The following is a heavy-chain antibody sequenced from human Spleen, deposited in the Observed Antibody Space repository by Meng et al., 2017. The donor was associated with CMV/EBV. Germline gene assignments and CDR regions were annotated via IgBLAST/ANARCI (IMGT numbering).Heavy chain of an antibody. CDR3: ARDRMLTYYYDTKRPTSASFDI. CDR2: TYYRSKWYS. J-gene: IGHJ3*02. D-gene: IGHD3-22*01. CDR1: GDSISSNSAA. Sequence: SQTLSLTCAISGDSISSNSAAWNWIRQSPSRTLEWLGRTYYRSKWYSYYAVSVKSRITGNPDTSKNQFSLQVNSVTPEDTAVYLCARDRMLTYYYDTKRPTSASFDIWGQGTLVTVSS. V-gene: IGHV6-1*01.